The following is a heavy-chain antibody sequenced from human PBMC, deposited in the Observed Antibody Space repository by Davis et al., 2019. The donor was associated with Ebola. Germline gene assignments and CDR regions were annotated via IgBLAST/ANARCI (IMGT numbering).Heavy chain of an antibody. CDR2: IYHSGST. CDR3: ARGSGSGRTTRFDP. V-gene: IGHV4-4*02. D-gene: IGHD1-7*01. Sequence: PSETLSLTCAVSGGSISSSNWWSWVRQPPGKGLEWIGEIYHSGSTNYNPSLKSRVTISVDTSKNQFSLKLSSVTAADTAVYYCARGSGSGRTTRFDPWGQGTLVTVSS. J-gene: IGHJ5*02. CDR1: GGSISSSNW.